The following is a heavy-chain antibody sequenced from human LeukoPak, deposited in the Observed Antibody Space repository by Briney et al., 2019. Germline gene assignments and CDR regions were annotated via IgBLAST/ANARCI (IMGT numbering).Heavy chain of an antibody. J-gene: IGHJ3*02. D-gene: IGHD5-18*01. Sequence: SETLSLTCTVSGGSISNYYWSWIRQPPGKGLEWIGYIYYSGGTNYNPSLKSRVTISVDTSKNQFSLKLSSVTAADTAVYYCARDKAAMVTDAFDIWGQGTMVTVSS. CDR1: GGSISNYY. CDR2: IYYSGGT. CDR3: ARDKAAMVTDAFDI. V-gene: IGHV4-59*01.